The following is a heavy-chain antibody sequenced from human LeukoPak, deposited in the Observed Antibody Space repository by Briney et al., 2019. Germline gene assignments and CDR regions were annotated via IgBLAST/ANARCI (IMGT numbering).Heavy chain of an antibody. D-gene: IGHD3-3*01. V-gene: IGHV1-2*02. CDR3: ARERSGYYYYGMDV. J-gene: IGHJ6*02. Sequence: ASVKVSCKASGYTFTGYYMHWVRQAPGQGLEWMGWINPNSGGTNYAQKFQGRVTMTRDTSISTAYMELSRLRSDDTAVYYCARERSGYYYYGMDVWGQGTTVTVSS. CDR2: INPNSGGT. CDR1: GYTFTGYY.